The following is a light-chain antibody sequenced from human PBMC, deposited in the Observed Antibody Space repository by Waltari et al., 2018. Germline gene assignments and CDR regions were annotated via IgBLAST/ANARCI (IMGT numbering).Light chain of an antibody. CDR1: QSVRNY. CDR3: YQYSSGYT. CDR2: SAS. Sequence: ILTQSPATLSLSPGERATLSCRASQSVRNYLAWYHQKPGQAPRVLIHSASSRASDIPDRFSGSGSGTEFTLTISRLEPEDVGIYHCYQYSSGYTFGPGTKVEIK. V-gene: IGKV3-11*01. J-gene: IGKJ2*01.